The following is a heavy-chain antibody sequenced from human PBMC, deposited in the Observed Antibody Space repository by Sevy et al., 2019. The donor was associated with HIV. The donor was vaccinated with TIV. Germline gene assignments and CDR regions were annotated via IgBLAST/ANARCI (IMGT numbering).Heavy chain of an antibody. D-gene: IGHD2-2*01. V-gene: IGHV3-9*01. J-gene: IGHJ3*01. CDR3: ARALGYCVVNTCYGGSVNAFDV. CDR2: ISWNSGAI. CDR1: EFTFSDYA. Sequence: GGSLRLSCAASEFTFSDYAMHWVRQVPGKGLEWVAGISWNSGAIGYADSVQGGFTISRDNAKGSLYLQMNSLRVEDTALYYCARALGYCVVNTCYGGSVNAFDVWGQGTMVTVSS.